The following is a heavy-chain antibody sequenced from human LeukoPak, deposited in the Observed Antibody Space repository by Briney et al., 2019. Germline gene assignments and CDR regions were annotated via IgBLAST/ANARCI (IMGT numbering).Heavy chain of an antibody. D-gene: IGHD6-13*01. CDR1: GFTFSSYA. CDR3: ARAEYSSSWYYFDY. CDR2: ISGSGGST. V-gene: IGHV3-23*01. Sequence: GGSLRLSCAASGFTFSSYAMSWVRQAPGKGLEWVSAISGSGGSTYYADSVKGRFTISRDNSKNTLYLQMNSLRAEDTAVYYCARAEYSSSWYYFDYWGQGTLVTVSS. J-gene: IGHJ4*02.